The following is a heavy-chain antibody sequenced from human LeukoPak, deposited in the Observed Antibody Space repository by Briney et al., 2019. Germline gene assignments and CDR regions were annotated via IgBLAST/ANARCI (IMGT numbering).Heavy chain of an antibody. CDR1: GVPFSGYY. D-gene: IGHD3-3*01. Sequence: SETLSLTCAVYGVPFSGYYWSWIRQSPGKGLEWIGEINHSGSTNYNPSLKSRVTISVDTSKNQFSLKLSSVTAADTAVYYCARGRASYDFWSGYRFDYWGQGTLVTVSS. CDR2: INHSGST. V-gene: IGHV4-34*01. CDR3: ARGRASYDFWSGYRFDY. J-gene: IGHJ4*02.